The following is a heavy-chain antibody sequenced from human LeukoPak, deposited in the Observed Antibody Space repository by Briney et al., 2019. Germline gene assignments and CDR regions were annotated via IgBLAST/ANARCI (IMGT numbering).Heavy chain of an antibody. CDR1: GFTFSSYA. J-gene: IGHJ4*02. CDR3: ARPRDTVTSPSDS. D-gene: IGHD4-17*01. CDR2: ISYDGSNK. Sequence: PGGSLRLSCAASGFTFSSYAMHWVRQAPGKGLEWVAVISYDGSNKYYADSVKGRFTVSRDNAKNSLYLQMNSLRAEDTAVYYCARPRDTVTSPSDSWGQGTLVTVSS. V-gene: IGHV3-30-3*01.